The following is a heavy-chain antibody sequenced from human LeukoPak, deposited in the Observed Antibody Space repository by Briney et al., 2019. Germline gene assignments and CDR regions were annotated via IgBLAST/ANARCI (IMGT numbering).Heavy chain of an antibody. V-gene: IGHV4-59*01. CDR2: IYYSGST. J-gene: IGHJ6*03. D-gene: IGHD4-11*01. Sequence: SETLSLTCTVSGGSISSYYWSWIRQPPGKGLEWIGYIYYSGSTNYNPSLKSRVTISVDTSKNQFSLKPSSVTAADTAVYYCARGTSSNYSRRYYYYYMDVWGKGTTVTVSS. CDR3: ARGTSSNYSRRYYYYYMDV. CDR1: GGSISSYY.